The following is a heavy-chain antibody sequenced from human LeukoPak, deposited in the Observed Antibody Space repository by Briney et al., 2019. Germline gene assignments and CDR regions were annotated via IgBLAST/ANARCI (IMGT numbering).Heavy chain of an antibody. V-gene: IGHV5-51*01. D-gene: IGHD2-15*01. CDR2: IYPGDSDT. CDR3: ARLVGYCSGGSCFHFDY. Sequence: AGESLKISCKGSGYSFTSYWIGWVRQMPGKGLEWMGIIYPGDSDTRYSPSFQGQVTISADKSISTAYLQWSSLKASDTAMYYCARLVGYCSGGSCFHFDYWGQGTLVTVSS. CDR1: GYSFTSYW. J-gene: IGHJ4*02.